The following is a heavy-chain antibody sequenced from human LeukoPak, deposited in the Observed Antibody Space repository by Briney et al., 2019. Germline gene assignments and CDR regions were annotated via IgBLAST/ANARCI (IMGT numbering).Heavy chain of an antibody. CDR2: ISYDGSNK. D-gene: IGHD3-22*01. CDR1: GFTFSSYA. CDR3: ARDRASLTMIVVVTLDY. V-gene: IGHV3-30-3*01. J-gene: IGHJ4*02. Sequence: GGSLRLSCAASGFTFSSYAMHWVRQAPGKGLEWVAVISYDGSNKYYADSVKGRFTISRDNSKNTLYLQMNSLRAEDTAVYYCARDRASLTMIVVVTLDYWGQGTLVTVSS.